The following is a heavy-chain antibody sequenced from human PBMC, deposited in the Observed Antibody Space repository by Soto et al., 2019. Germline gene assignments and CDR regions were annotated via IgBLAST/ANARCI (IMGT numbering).Heavy chain of an antibody. V-gene: IGHV1-18*01. CDR1: GYTFTSYG. CDR3: ARDRGYYYDSSGYYARGTFDY. Sequence: ASVKVSCKASGYTFTSYGISWVRQAPGQGLEWMGWISAYNGNTNYAQKLQGRVTMTTDTSTSTAYMELRSLRSDDTAVYYCARDRGYYYDSSGYYARGTFDYWGQGTLVTVSS. D-gene: IGHD3-22*01. CDR2: ISAYNGNT. J-gene: IGHJ4*02.